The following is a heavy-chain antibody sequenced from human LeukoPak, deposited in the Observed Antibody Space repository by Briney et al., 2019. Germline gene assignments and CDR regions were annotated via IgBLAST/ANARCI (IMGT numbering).Heavy chain of an antibody. CDR1: GYSFTSYW. CDR2: IDPSDSCT. Sequence: GESLKISCKGSGYSFTSYWIIWVRQMPGKGLEWMGRIDPSDSCTNYSPSFQGHVTISADKSVSTAYLQWSSLKASDAAMYYCAGGVEGTEIFDYWGQGTLVTVSS. CDR3: AGGVEGTEIFDY. D-gene: IGHD3-10*01. J-gene: IGHJ4*02. V-gene: IGHV5-10-1*01.